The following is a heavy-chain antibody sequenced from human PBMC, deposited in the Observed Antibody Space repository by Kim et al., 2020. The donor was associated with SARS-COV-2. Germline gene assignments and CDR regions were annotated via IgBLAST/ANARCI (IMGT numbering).Heavy chain of an antibody. V-gene: IGHV7-4-1*02. Sequence: ASVKVSCKASGYTFTNNAISWVRQAPGQGLEWRGWINTDTGNPTYAQAFTRRFVFSVETSVTTAYLQISSLEAEDTALYYCARVIWGTYRYTDYWGQGTLVTVAS. J-gene: IGHJ4*02. CDR1: GYTFTNNA. CDR3: ARVIWGTYRYTDY. CDR2: INTDTGNP. D-gene: IGHD3-16*02.